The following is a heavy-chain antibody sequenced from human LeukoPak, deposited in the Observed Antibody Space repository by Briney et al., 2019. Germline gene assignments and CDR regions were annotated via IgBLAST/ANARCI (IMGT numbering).Heavy chain of an antibody. CDR2: INHSGST. D-gene: IGHD3-10*01. CDR1: GGSISSYY. V-gene: IGHV4-34*01. CDR3: ARGWHYGSGSQLYYMDV. J-gene: IGHJ6*03. Sequence: SETLSLTCTVSGGSISSYYWSWIRQPPGKGLEWIGEINHSGSTNYNPSLKSRVTISVDTSKNQFSLKLSSVTAADTAVYYCARGWHYGSGSQLYYMDVWGKGTTVTVSS.